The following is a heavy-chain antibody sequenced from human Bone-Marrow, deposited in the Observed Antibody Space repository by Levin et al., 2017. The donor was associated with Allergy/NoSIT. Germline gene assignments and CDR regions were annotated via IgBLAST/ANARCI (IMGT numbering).Heavy chain of an antibody. D-gene: IGHD5-24*01. Sequence: GGSLRLSCQGSGSTFRTYWIGWVRQMLGKGLEWMGIIYPGDSDTKYSPSFQGHVTISSDRSISTTFLHWDSLKASDTAVYYCGRRGDGYSFDVWGQGTLVTVSS. CDR3: GRRGDGYSFDV. CDR1: GSTFRTYW. J-gene: IGHJ4*02. V-gene: IGHV5-51*01. CDR2: IYPGDSDT.